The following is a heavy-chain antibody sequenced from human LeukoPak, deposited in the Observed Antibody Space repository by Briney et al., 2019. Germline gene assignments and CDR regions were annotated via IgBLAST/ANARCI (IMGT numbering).Heavy chain of an antibody. V-gene: IGHV1-8*01. CDR2: MNPNSGNT. D-gene: IGHD1-7*01. CDR3: ARSGRRYNWKYPDY. J-gene: IGHJ4*02. CDR1: GYTFTSYD. Sequence: ASVKVSCKASGYTFTSYDINWVRQATGQGLEWMGWMNPNSGNTGYAQKFQGRVTKTRNTSISTAYMELSSLRSEDTAVYYCARSGRRYNWKYPDYWGQGTLVTVSS.